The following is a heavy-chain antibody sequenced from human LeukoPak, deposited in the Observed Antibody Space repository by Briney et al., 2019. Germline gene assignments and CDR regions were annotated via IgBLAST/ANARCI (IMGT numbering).Heavy chain of an antibody. Sequence: GGSLRLSCAASGFTFSNAYMNWVRQAPGKGLEWVGRIKSKTDGGTTDYAAPVKGRFTISRDDSKNTLYLQMNSLKTEDTAVYYCTTDLQTYYDFWSGPKDGMDVWGQGTTVTVSS. CDR2: IKSKTDGGTT. CDR3: TTDLQTYYDFWSGPKDGMDV. V-gene: IGHV3-15*07. J-gene: IGHJ6*02. D-gene: IGHD3-3*01. CDR1: GFTFSNAY.